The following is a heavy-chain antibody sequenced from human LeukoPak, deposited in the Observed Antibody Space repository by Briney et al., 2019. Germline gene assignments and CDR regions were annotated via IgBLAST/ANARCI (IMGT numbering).Heavy chain of an antibody. CDR3: ARAVVYYDSSGDRKNNWFDP. J-gene: IGHJ5*02. CDR2: INPNSGGT. Sequence: GASVKVSCKASGYTFTGYYMHWLRQAPGQGLEWMGWINPNSGGTNYAQKFQGRVTMTRDTSISTAYMELSRLRSDDTAVYYCARAVVYYDSSGDRKNNWFDPWGQGTLVTVSS. CDR1: GYTFTGYY. D-gene: IGHD3-22*01. V-gene: IGHV1-2*02.